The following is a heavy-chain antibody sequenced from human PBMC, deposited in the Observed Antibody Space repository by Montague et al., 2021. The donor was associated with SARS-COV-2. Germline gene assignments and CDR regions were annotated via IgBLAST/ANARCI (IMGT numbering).Heavy chain of an antibody. CDR3: ARDPGYTSFTRWYFDL. J-gene: IGHJ2*01. Sequence: SETLSLTCSVSGGSINTSGYYWNWIRQSPGKGLEWIGRIYYSGSTNSKPSLKSRVTISLDTSKNQFSLWLSSVTAADTAVYYCARDPGYTSFTRWYFDLWGHGTLVTVSS. D-gene: IGHD5-18*01. CDR1: GGSINTSGYY. CDR2: IYYSGST. V-gene: IGHV4-39*07.